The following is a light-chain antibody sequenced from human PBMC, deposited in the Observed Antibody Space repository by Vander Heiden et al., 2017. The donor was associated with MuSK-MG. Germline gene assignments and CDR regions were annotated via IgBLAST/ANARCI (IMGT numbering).Light chain of an antibody. J-gene: IGLJ1*01. CDR2: DVS. CDR1: SSDVGGYNY. V-gene: IGLV2-14*03. CDR3: SSYTSSSTLGGV. Sequence: QSALTQPASVSGSPGQSITISCTGPSSDVGGYNYVSWYQQHPGKAPKLMIYDVSNRPSGVSNRFSGSKSGNTASLTISGLQAEDEADYYCSSYTSSSTLGGVFGTGTKVTVL.